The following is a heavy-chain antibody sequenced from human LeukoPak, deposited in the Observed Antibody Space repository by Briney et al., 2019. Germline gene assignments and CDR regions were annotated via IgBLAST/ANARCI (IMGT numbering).Heavy chain of an antibody. J-gene: IGHJ6*03. CDR1: GFTFRSYE. V-gene: IGHV3-48*03. D-gene: IGHD2-15*01. CDR3: ARNPPSVAANGHYYYMDV. CDR2: ISSSGSTI. Sequence: GGSLTLSCEDSGFTFRSYEMNWVRQAPGKGLEWVSYISSSGSTIYYADSVKGRFTISRDNAKNSLYLQMNSLRAEDTAVYYCARNPPSVAANGHYYYMDVWGKGTTVTVSS.